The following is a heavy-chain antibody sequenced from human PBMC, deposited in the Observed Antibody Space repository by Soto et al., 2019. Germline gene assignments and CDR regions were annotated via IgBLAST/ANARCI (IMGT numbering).Heavy chain of an antibody. V-gene: IGHV4-30-4*01. CDR2: IYYSGST. CDR3: ARIARGAKGGSRLVRLVDP. Sequence: QVHLQESGPGLVKPSQTLSLTCTVSGVSISISDYYWSWVRQPPGKGLQWIADIYYSGSTYSNPSLKGRISISRDTSKDQFPLNCSSLTGADPAVYFWARIARGAKGGSRLVRLVDPLGQGTLVTVSS. J-gene: IGHJ5*02. CDR1: GVSISISDYY. D-gene: IGHD2-21*01.